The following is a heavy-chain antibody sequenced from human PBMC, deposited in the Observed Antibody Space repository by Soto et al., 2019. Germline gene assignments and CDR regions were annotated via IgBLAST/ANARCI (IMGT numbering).Heavy chain of an antibody. J-gene: IGHJ4*02. V-gene: IGHV1-69*13. Sequence: AASVKVSCKASGGTFSSYAISWVRQAPGQGLEWVGGIIPIFGTANYAQKFQGRVTITADESTSTAYMELSSLRSEDTAVYYCAAKKLVRGYDYWGQGTLVTVSS. D-gene: IGHD6-6*01. CDR1: GGTFSSYA. CDR2: IIPIFGTA. CDR3: AAKKLVRGYDY.